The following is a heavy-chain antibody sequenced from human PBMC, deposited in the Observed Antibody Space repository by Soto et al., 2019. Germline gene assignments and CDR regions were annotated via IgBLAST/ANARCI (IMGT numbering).Heavy chain of an antibody. J-gene: IGHJ6*02. CDR1: GYSFTSYW. CDR3: ARQDGGRIVATIAYYYGMDV. D-gene: IGHD5-12*01. Sequence: GESLKISCKGSGYSFTSYWISWVRQMPGKGLEWMGRIDPSDSYTNYSPSFQGHVTISADKSISTAYLQWSSLKASDTAMYYCARQDGGRIVATIAYYYGMDVWGQGTTVTVSS. CDR2: IDPSDSYT. V-gene: IGHV5-10-1*01.